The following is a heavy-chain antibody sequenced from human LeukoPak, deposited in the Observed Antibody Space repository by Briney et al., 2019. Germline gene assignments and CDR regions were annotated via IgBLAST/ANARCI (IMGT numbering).Heavy chain of an antibody. J-gene: IGHJ3*02. V-gene: IGHV1-2*02. D-gene: IGHD1-26*01. CDR1: GYTFTGYY. CDR2: INPNSGGT. CDR3: ARDRTSGSYGEFDI. Sequence: GASVKVSCKASGYTFTGYYMHWVRQAPGQGLEWMGWINPNSGGTNYAQKFQGRVTMTRDTSISTAYMELSRLRSDDTAVYYCARDRTSGSYGEFDIWGQGTMVTVSS.